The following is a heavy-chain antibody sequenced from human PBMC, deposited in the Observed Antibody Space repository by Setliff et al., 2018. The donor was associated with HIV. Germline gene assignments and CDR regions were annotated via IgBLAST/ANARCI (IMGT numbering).Heavy chain of an antibody. V-gene: IGHV4-38-2*02. D-gene: IGHD4-4*01. CDR2: IYYRGTT. Sequence: SETLSLTCAVSGYSISSGYYWGWIRQPPGKGLEWIGSIYYRGTTNDNPSLRSRVTISVDASRNQFSLKLNSVTAADTAVYYCAREPDSIPYDYWGQGTLVTVSS. CDR3: AREPDSIPYDY. CDR1: GYSISSGYY. J-gene: IGHJ4*02.